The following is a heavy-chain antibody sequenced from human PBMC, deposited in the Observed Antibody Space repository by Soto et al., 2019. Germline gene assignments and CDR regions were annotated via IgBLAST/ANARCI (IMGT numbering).Heavy chain of an antibody. D-gene: IGHD1-1*01. Sequence: SETLSLTCSVCGGSISNRNYYWAWVRQPPGKGLEWIGNIYYDGSTYYHPSFRGRLTISVDTSKNHFSLKLGSLTAADTAIYYCASLQVHGNFDYCGQGTLVTFYS. CDR3: ASLQVHGNFDY. CDR2: IYYDGST. CDR1: GGSISNRNYY. J-gene: IGHJ4*02. V-gene: IGHV4-39*02.